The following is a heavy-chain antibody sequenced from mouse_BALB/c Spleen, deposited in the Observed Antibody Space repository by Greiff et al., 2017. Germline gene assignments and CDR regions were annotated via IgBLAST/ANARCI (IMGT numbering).Heavy chain of an antibody. Sequence: VMLVESGPGLVAPSQSLSITCTVSGFSLTSYGVHWVRQPPGKGLEWLGVIWAGGSTNYNSALMSRLSISKDNSKSQVFLKMNSLQTDDTAMYYCAREIYCYDARSWFAYWGQGTLVTVSA. CDR2: IWAGGST. CDR3: AREIYCYDARSWFAY. D-gene: IGHD2-12*01. V-gene: IGHV2-9*02. CDR1: GFSLTSYG. J-gene: IGHJ3*01.